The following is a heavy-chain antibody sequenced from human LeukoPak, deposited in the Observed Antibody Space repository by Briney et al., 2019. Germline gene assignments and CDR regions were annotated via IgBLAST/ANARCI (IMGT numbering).Heavy chain of an antibody. CDR1: GGTFSSYA. D-gene: IGHD6-13*01. J-gene: IGHJ6*02. CDR2: MNPNSGNT. CDR3: ASSWDSSSWYGYYYYGMDV. V-gene: IGHV1-8*02. Sequence: GASVKVSCKASGGTFSSYAISWVRQATGQGLEWMGWMNPNSGNTGYAQKFQGRVTMTRNTSISTAYMELSSLRSEDTAVYYCASSWDSSSWYGYYYYGMDVWGQGTTVTVSS.